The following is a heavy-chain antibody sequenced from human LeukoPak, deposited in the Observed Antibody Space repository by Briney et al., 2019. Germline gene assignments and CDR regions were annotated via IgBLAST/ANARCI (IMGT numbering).Heavy chain of an antibody. CDR3: ARGAWATRLGS. Sequence: SETLSLTCAVYGESLNSYYWSWVRQPPGEGLEWIGEIYESGTTEYNPSLKSRVTISMVPAKQQFSLSLSSVTAADTAVYYCARGAWATRLGSWGLGTPVIVSS. D-gene: IGHD2-15*01. CDR2: IYESGTT. J-gene: IGHJ4*02. V-gene: IGHV4-34*01. CDR1: GESLNSYY.